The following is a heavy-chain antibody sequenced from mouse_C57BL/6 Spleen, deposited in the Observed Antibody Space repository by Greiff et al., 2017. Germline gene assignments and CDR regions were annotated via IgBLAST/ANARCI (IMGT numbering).Heavy chain of an antibody. J-gene: IGHJ2*01. V-gene: IGHV1-80*01. CDR3: ARRNDYDGLDY. Sequence: VMLVESGAELVKPGASVKISCKASGYAFSSYWMNWVKQRPGKGLEWIGQIYPGDGDTNYNGKFKGKATLTADKSSSTAYMQLSSLTSEDSAVYFCARRNDYDGLDYWGQGTTLTVSS. CDR1: GYAFSSYW. D-gene: IGHD2-4*01. CDR2: IYPGDGDT.